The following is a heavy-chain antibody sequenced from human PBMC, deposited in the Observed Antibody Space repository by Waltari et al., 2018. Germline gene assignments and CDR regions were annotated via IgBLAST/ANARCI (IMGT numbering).Heavy chain of an antibody. Sequence: QITLKESGPTLVKPTQTLTLTCTVSGFSLTTSGVGMGWIRQPPGKALEWLALIYWNDDKRYNPSLKSRLTITKDTSKKQVVLTMTNMDPVDTATYFCAHRPGVHYYDSSGHLAYFAYWGQGSLVTVSS. CDR1: GFSLTTSGVG. CDR3: AHRPGVHYYDSSGHLAYFAY. J-gene: IGHJ4*02. V-gene: IGHV2-5*01. CDR2: IYWNDDK. D-gene: IGHD3-22*01.